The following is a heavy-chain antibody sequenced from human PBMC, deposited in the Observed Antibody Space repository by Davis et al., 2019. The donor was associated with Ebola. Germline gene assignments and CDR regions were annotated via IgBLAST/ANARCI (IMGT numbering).Heavy chain of an antibody. J-gene: IGHJ4*02. Sequence: PSETLSLTCAVSGYSIGSGYHWGWIRQPPGRGLEWIGNRYHGTDASYNPALRSRVTISLDTSKNQFSLKLKSVTAADTAVYYCVNDGGHGGDFDYWGQGTLVTVSS. CDR1: GYSIGSGYH. CDR3: VNDGGHGGDFDY. CDR2: RYHGTDA. V-gene: IGHV4-38-2*01. D-gene: IGHD4-23*01.